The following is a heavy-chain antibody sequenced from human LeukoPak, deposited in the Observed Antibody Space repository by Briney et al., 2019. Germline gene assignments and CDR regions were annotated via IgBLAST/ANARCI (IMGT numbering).Heavy chain of an antibody. CDR1: GFTFSSYW. CDR2: IKQDGSEK. CDR3: ARGRCGGIAAAGNYYYYMDV. Sequence: GGSLRLSCAASGFTFSSYWMSWVRQAPGKGLEWVANIKQDGSEKYYVDSVKGRFTISRDNAKNSLYLQMNSLRAEDTAVYYCARGRCGGIAAAGNYYYYMDVWGKGTTVTASS. V-gene: IGHV3-7*01. D-gene: IGHD6-13*01. J-gene: IGHJ6*03.